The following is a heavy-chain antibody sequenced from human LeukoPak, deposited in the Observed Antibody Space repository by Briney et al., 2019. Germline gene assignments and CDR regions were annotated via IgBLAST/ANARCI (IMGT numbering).Heavy chain of an antibody. D-gene: IGHD5-18*01. V-gene: IGHV1-46*01. Sequence: ASVKVSCKASGYTFTSYYVHWVRQAPGQGLEWMGIMNPSGGSTSYAQNFQGRVTMTRDTSTSTVYMDLSSLRSEDTAVYYCAREYRDSAMDSGYYYYYGMDVWGQGTTATVSS. CDR3: AREYRDSAMDSGYYYYYGMDV. J-gene: IGHJ6*02. CDR1: GYTFTSYY. CDR2: MNPSGGST.